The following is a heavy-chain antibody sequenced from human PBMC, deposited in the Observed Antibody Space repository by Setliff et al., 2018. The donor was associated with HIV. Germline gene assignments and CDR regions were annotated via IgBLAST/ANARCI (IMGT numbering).Heavy chain of an antibody. CDR1: GLPFYNYW. Sequence: GGSLRLSCVASGLPFYNYWMTWLRRAPGRGLEWVANIKQDGSDMHYIESVKGRFTIFRDNAKNSVFLQMNSLRAEDTAVYYCAKTSNTGYLFCSDYWGQGTLVTVSS. CDR2: IKQDGSDM. CDR3: AKTSNTGYLFCSDY. J-gene: IGHJ4*02. V-gene: IGHV3-7*01. D-gene: IGHD3-9*01.